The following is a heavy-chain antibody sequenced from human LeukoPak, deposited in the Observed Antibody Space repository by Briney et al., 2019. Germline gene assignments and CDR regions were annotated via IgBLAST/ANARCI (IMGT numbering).Heavy chain of an antibody. V-gene: IGHV1-69*13. D-gene: IGHD1-14*01. CDR3: ARGPHSAPGHHAGLRYFQH. Sequence: ASVKVSCKASGGTFSSYAISWVRQAPEQGLEWMGGIIPIFGTANYAQKFQGRVTITADESTSTAYMELSSLRSEDTAVYYCARGPHSAPGHHAGLRYFQHWGQGTLVTVSS. CDR2: IIPIFGTA. CDR1: GGTFSSYA. J-gene: IGHJ1*01.